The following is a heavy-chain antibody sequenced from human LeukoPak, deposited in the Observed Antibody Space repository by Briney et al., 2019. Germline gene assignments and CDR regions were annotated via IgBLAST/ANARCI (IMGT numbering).Heavy chain of an antibody. CDR1: GYIFTNYW. V-gene: IGHV5-51*01. CDR2: IYPGDSDS. CDR3: GIQTGGPVHYIFDY. Sequence: GESLKISCKGSGYIFTNYWIGWVRQMPGKGREWMGFIYPGDSDSRYSPSFQGQVTISVDKSINTAYLQWSSLRDYDTAIYYSGIQTGGPVHYIFDYCGDQTPVTVS. J-gene: IGHJ4*01. D-gene: IGHD1-14*01.